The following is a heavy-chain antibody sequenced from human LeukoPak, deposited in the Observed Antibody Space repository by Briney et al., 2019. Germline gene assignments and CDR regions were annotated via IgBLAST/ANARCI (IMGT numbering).Heavy chain of an antibody. CDR3: ARQLYSSGWLYYFDY. CDR2: IYYSGST. CDR1: GGSISSSSYY. Sequence: SETLSLSCTVSGGSISSSSYYWGWIRQPPGKGLEWIGSIYYSGSTYYNPSLKSRVTISVDTSKNQFSLKLSSVTAADTAVYYCARQLYSSGWLYYFDYWGQGTLVTVSS. J-gene: IGHJ4*02. V-gene: IGHV4-39*01. D-gene: IGHD6-19*01.